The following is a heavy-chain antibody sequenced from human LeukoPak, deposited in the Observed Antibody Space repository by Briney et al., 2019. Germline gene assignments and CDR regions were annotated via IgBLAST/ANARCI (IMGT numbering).Heavy chain of an antibody. J-gene: IGHJ4*02. CDR3: ARGRRRLDY. V-gene: IGHV4-59*01. CDR1: GGSISPYY. Sequence: SETLSLTCTVSGGSISPYYWSWIQQPPGKGLEWIGCIYYSGSTNYNPSLKSRVTMSVDTSKNQFSLKVRSVTAADTAFYYCARGRRRLDYWGQGILVTVSS. D-gene: IGHD1-1*01. CDR2: IYYSGST.